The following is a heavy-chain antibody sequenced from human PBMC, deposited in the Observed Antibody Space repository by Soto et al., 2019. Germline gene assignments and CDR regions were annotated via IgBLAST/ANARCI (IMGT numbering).Heavy chain of an antibody. CDR3: AEDSNADYYDRGGHYQHRDDY. V-gene: IGHV3-23*01. D-gene: IGHD3-22*01. CDR2: ITGRGGGT. J-gene: IGHJ4*02. CDR1: GFTFSSYA. Sequence: EVQLLESGGGLVQPGGSLRLSCAASGFTFSSYAMSWVRQAPGKGLEWVSAITGRGGGTYYASSVKGRFTISRDNSKNTLYLQLNSLRAEDTAVYYCAEDSNADYYDRGGHYQHRDDYWGQGTLVTVSS.